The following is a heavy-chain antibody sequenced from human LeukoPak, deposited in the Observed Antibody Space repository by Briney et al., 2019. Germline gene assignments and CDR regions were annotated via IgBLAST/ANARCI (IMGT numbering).Heavy chain of an antibody. V-gene: IGHV1-2*07. Sequence: ASVKVSCKASGYTFTGYYMHWERQAPGQGLEWMGWINPISGGTNYAHKFQGRVTMTRDTSISTAFMELSRLRSDDTAVYYCARGPTRAPYYFDYWGQGTLVTVSS. CDR1: GYTFTGYY. CDR2: INPISGGT. J-gene: IGHJ4*02. CDR3: ARGPTRAPYYFDY.